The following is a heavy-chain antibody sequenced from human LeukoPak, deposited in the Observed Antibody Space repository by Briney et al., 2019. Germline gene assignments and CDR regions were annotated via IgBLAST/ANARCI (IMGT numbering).Heavy chain of an antibody. Sequence: SESLSLTCTVSVGSVNSGSYYWNWIRQPPGKGLEWIGYIYYSGSTNYNPSLKSRVTISVDTSKNQFSLKLSSVTAADTAVYYCARAAYSGSYHSDYWGQGTLXTVSS. CDR2: IYYSGST. CDR3: ARAAYSGSYHSDY. J-gene: IGHJ4*02. D-gene: IGHD1-26*01. V-gene: IGHV4-61*01. CDR1: VGSVNSGSYY.